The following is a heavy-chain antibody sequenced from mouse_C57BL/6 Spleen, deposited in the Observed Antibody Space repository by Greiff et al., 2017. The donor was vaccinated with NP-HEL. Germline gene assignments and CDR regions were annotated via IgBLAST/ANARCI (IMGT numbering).Heavy chain of an antibody. V-gene: IGHV1-76*01. CDR1: GYTFTDYY. CDR3: ARVLTGYFDV. CDR2: IYPGSGNT. J-gene: IGHJ1*03. Sequence: VQLQQSGAELVRPGASVKLSCKASGYTFTDYYINWVKQRPGQGLEWIARIYPGSGNTYYNEKFKGKATLTAEKSSSTAYMQLSSLTSEDSAVYFCARVLTGYFDVWGTGATVTVSS.